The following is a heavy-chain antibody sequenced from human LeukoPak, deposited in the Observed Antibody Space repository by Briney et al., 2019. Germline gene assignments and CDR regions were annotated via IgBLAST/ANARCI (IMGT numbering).Heavy chain of an antibody. CDR2: ISSSSSYI. Sequence: ETLSLTCTVSGGSIRSSSYYWGWIRQPPGKGLEWVSSISSSSSYIYYADSVKGRFTISRDNAKNSLYLQMNGLRAEDTAVYYCARGQYSNSDYWGQGTLVTVSS. V-gene: IGHV3-21*01. CDR3: ARGQYSNSDY. D-gene: IGHD4-11*01. J-gene: IGHJ4*02. CDR1: GGSIRSSS.